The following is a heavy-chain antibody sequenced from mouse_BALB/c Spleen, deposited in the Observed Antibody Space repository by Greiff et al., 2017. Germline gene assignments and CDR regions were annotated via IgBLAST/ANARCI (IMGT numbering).Heavy chain of an antibody. D-gene: IGHD2-4*01. V-gene: IGHV5-4*02. Sequence: EVKLVESGGGLVKPGGSLKLSCAASGFTFSDYYMYWVRQTPEKRLEWVATISDGGSYTYYPDSVKGRFTISRDNAKNDLYLQMSSLKSEDTAMYYCARASSTMITTWFAYWGQGTLVTVSA. CDR2: ISDGGSYT. J-gene: IGHJ3*01. CDR3: ARASSTMITTWFAY. CDR1: GFTFSDYY.